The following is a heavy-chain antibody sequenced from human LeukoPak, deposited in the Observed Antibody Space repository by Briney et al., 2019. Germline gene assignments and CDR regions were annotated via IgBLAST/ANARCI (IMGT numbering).Heavy chain of an antibody. D-gene: IGHD6-19*01. V-gene: IGHV3-15*05. CDR3: TTVVSGGWYRGY. J-gene: IGHJ4*02. CDR1: GFTFSSYA. Sequence: GGSLRLSCAASGFTFSSYAMSWVRQAPGKGLEWVGRIKTKNDGGATDYAAPVTGRFTISRDDKKNTLYLQMNSLQTEDTAVYYCTTVVSGGWYRGYWGQGTLVFVSS. CDR2: IKTKNDGGAT.